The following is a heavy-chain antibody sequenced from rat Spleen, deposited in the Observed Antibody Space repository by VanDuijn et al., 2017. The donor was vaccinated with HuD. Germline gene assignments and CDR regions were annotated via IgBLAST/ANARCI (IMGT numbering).Heavy chain of an antibody. CDR1: GFSLTSYN. V-gene: IGHV2-30*01. CDR2: MWTGGST. CDR3: TRLTGSGDSY. D-gene: IGHD5-1*01. Sequence: QVQLKESGPGLVQPSQSLSLTCTVSGFSLTSYNVHWLRQSAGKGLEWMGIMWTGGSTDYNSALKSRLSISRDTSKSQVFLKMNSLQTEDTAIYFCTRLTGSGDSYWGQGVMVTVSS. J-gene: IGHJ2*01.